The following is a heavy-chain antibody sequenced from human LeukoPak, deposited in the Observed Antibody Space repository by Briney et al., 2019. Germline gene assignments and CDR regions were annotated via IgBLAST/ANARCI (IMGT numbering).Heavy chain of an antibody. CDR2: ISNDGNNK. CDR1: GFTFSSHA. Sequence: GGSLRLSCAASGFTFSSHAVHWVRQAPGKGLEWVAVISNDGNNKYYGDSVKGRFTISRDNSKNTLYLLMNSLRADDTAVYYCARGQYCSGTSCYAYYYYYNMDVWGQGTTVTVSS. D-gene: IGHD2-2*01. V-gene: IGHV3-30*04. J-gene: IGHJ6*02. CDR3: ARGQYCSGTSCYAYYYYYNMDV.